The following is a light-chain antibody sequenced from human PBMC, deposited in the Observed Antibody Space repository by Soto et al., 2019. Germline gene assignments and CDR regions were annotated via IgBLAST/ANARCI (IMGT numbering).Light chain of an antibody. CDR2: KAS. J-gene: IGKJ1*01. CDR3: QQYNNWPWT. Sequence: DIQMTQSPSTLSASVRDRVTITCRASQTISSWLAWFQQRPGRAPKFLIYKASSLKNGVPLRFSGSGSGTQFTLTISSLQSEDFAVYYCQQYNNWPWTFGQGTKVDI. V-gene: IGKV1-5*03. CDR1: QTISSW.